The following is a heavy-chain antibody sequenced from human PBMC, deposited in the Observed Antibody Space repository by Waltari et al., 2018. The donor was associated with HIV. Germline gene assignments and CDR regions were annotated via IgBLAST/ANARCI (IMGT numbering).Heavy chain of an antibody. D-gene: IGHD6-19*01. CDR2: IGSLQNFI. V-gene: IGHV3-21*01. CDR1: GFRSSASH. J-gene: IGHJ5*02. Sequence: LESGGGLVRPGGSLRLSCAAPGFRSSASHMNWVRQGPGKGLEWVASIGSLQNFIHYADSVKGRFTVSRDNAKNSLYLQMNSLTAEDTAVYYCARGPSSGWSWFDPWGQGTLVTVSS. CDR3: ARGPSSGWSWFDP.